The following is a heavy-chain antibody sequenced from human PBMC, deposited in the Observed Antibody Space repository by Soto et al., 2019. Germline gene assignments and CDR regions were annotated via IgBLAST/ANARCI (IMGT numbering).Heavy chain of an antibody. CDR3: AHGSGWLSDY. CDR1: GFSLTSTAVG. V-gene: IGHV2-5*02. J-gene: IGHJ4*02. Sequence: QITLKESGPTLVKPTQTLTLTCSFSGFSLTSTAVGVNWIRQPPGKALEWLALIYWDDDNHFSPSLKSRLSVNKDTSKNQVVLTMTNMDPVDTATSYCAHGSGWLSDYWGQGILVTVSS. D-gene: IGHD6-19*01. CDR2: IYWDDDN.